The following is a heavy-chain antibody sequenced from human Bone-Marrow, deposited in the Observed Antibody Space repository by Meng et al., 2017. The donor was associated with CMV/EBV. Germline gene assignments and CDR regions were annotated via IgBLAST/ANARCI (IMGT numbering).Heavy chain of an antibody. Sequence: ASVKVSCKASGYTFTSYDINWVRQATGQGLEWMGWMNPNSGNTGYAQKFQGRVTITRNTSISTAYMELSSLRSEDTAVYYCAREWDAYCGGDCYMGAGYWGQGTLVTVSS. CDR2: MNPNSGNT. CDR1: GYTFTSYD. J-gene: IGHJ4*02. V-gene: IGHV1-8*03. CDR3: AREWDAYCGGDCYMGAGY. D-gene: IGHD2-21*01.